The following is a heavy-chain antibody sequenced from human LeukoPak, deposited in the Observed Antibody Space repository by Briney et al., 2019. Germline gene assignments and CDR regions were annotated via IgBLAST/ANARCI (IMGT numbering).Heavy chain of an antibody. D-gene: IGHD3-22*01. Sequence: GGFLRLSCAASGFTFSNYAMSWVRQAPGKGLEWVSTISGSGGDTYYADSVKGRFTISRDHSKNTLYLQMNSLRAEDTAVYYCAKDLPFYYDSTGYYSYYFDLWGQGTLVIVSS. J-gene: IGHJ4*02. CDR1: GFTFSNYA. CDR3: AKDLPFYYDSTGYYSYYFDL. V-gene: IGHV3-23*01. CDR2: ISGSGGDT.